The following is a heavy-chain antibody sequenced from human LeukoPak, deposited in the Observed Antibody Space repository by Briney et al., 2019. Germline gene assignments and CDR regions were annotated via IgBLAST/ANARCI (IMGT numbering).Heavy chain of an antibody. J-gene: IGHJ4*02. CDR1: GYTFTSYY. CDR3: ARALAVAGSGFDY. CDR2: INPSGGST. Sequence: ASVTVSFKASGYTFTSYYMHWVRQAPGQGLEWMGIINPSGGSTSYAQKFQGRVTMTRDTSTSTVYMELSSLRSEDTAVYYCARALAVAGSGFDYWGQGTLVTVSS. V-gene: IGHV1-46*01. D-gene: IGHD6-19*01.